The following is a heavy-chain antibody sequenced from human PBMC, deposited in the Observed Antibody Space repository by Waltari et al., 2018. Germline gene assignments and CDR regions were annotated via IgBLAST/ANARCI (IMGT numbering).Heavy chain of an antibody. CDR1: GGSISSSSYY. CDR2: IYYSGST. CDR3: ARRGRGYYSTSGYFDL. D-gene: IGHD3-22*01. J-gene: IGHJ2*01. Sequence: QLQLQESGPGLVKPSATLSLTCTVSGGSISSSSYYWGWIRQPPGKGLEWIGSIYYSGSTYSIPALKSRVTISVATSKNQFSLKLSSVTAADTAVYYCARRGRGYYSTSGYFDLWGRGTLVTVSS. V-gene: IGHV4-39*01.